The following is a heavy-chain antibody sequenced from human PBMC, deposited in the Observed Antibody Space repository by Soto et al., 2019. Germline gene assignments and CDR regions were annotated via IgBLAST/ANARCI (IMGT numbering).Heavy chain of an antibody. CDR1: GGGNLRDYR. J-gene: IGHJ4*02. D-gene: IGHD2-21*01. CDR3: ARGGDGCNFGVVY. V-gene: IGHV1-69*13. Sequence: SVKVSCKASGGGNLRDYRTTWVRRAPGQGLEWMGGIIPKLGSANYAQNFQGRVTITADESTNTVYMELRSLRSDDTAVYYCARGGDGCNFGVVYWGQGTPVTVSS. CDR2: IIPKLGSA.